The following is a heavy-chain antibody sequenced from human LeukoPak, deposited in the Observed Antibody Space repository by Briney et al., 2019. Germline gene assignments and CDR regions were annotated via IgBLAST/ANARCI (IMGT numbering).Heavy chain of an antibody. CDR1: GGSISSYY. J-gene: IGHJ4*02. Sequence: SETLSLTCTVSGGSISSYYWSWIRQPPGKGLEWIGYIYYSGSTNYNPSLKSRVTISVDTSKNQFSLKLSSVTAADTAVYYCARDGYGDGEFDYWGQGTLVTVSS. CDR2: IYYSGST. CDR3: ARDGYGDGEFDY. D-gene: IGHD4-17*01. V-gene: IGHV4-59*01.